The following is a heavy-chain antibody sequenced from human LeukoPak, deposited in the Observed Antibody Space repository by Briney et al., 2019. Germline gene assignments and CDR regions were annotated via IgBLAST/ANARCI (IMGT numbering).Heavy chain of an antibody. CDR1: GFTFSSYS. Sequence: PGGSLRLSCGVSGFTFSSYSMIWVRQAPGKGLQWVANMKKDGSETKYVDFVKGRFIISRDNAKNTLYLQMNSLRAEDTAVYYCARVPDFWRGYYVDHWGQGTLVTVSS. CDR2: MKKDGSET. D-gene: IGHD3-3*01. CDR3: ARVPDFWRGYYVDH. J-gene: IGHJ4*02. V-gene: IGHV3-7*01.